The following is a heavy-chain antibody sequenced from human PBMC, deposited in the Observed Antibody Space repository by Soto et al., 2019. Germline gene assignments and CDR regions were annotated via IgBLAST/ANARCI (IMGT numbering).Heavy chain of an antibody. CDR1: GFTFSSYA. V-gene: IGHV3-23*01. D-gene: IGHD2-15*01. CDR2: ISGSGGST. CDR3: AKDLLRYGASPSGFDP. J-gene: IGHJ5*02. Sequence: HPGGSLRLSCAASGFTFSSYAMSWVRQAPGKGLEWVSAISGSGGSTYYADSVKGRFTISRDNSKNTLYLQMNSLRAEDTAVYYCAKDLLRYGASPSGFDPWGQGTLVTVSS.